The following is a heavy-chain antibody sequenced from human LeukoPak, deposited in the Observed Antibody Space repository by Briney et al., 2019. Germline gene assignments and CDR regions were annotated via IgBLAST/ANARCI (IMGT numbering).Heavy chain of an antibody. CDR1: GGSISSSSYY. V-gene: IGHV4-39*01. CDR2: IYYSGST. D-gene: IGHD1-26*01. CDR3: ARRRGGSKGAFDI. Sequence: SETLSLTCTVSGGSISSSSYYWGWIRQPPGKGLEWIGSIYYSGSTYYNPSLKSRVTISVDTSKNQFSLKLSSVTAADTAVYYCARRRGGSKGAFDIWGQGTMVTVSS. J-gene: IGHJ3*02.